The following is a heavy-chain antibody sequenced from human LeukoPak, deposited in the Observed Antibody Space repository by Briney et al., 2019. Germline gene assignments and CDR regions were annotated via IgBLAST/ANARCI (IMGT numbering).Heavy chain of an antibody. CDR1: GFTFSSYA. J-gene: IGHJ4*02. CDR3: AKYAKTDYYYDSSGYYLDY. CDR2: ISGSGGST. V-gene: IGHV3-23*01. D-gene: IGHD3-22*01. Sequence: GGSLRLSCAASGFTFSSYAMSWVRQAPGKGLEWVSAISGSGGSTYYADSVKGRFTISGDNSKNTLYLQMNSLRAEDTAVYYCAKYAKTDYYYDSSGYYLDYWGQGTLVTVSS.